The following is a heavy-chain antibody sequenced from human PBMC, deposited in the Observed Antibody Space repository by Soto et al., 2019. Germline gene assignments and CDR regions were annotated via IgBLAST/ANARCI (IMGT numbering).Heavy chain of an antibody. V-gene: IGHV3-30-3*01. J-gene: IGHJ4*02. CDR1: GFTFSSYT. Sequence: VGSLRLSCAASGFTFSSYTMQWVRQAPGKGLEWVAVISYDGSNKKYADSVKGRFTISRDNSKNTLYLQMSSLRVEDTAVYYCATAYIISQNYFDSWGQGTLVTVSS. CDR2: ISYDGSNK. CDR3: ATAYIISQNYFDS. D-gene: IGHD6-13*01.